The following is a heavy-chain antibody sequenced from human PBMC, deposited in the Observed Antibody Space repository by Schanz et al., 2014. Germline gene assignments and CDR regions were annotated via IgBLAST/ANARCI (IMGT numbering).Heavy chain of an antibody. V-gene: IGHV4-31*03. D-gene: IGHD3-16*01. CDR1: GASISSGGYY. CDR2: ISYSGST. CDR3: ARHGGIPYYPMDV. Sequence: QVQLQESGPGLVKPSQTLSLTCTVSGASISSGGYYWDWIRLLPGKGLEWIGYISYSGSTSFNPSLKSRLTMSVATSKNQFSLRLSSVTAADTAVYYCARHGGIPYYPMDVWGQGTTVTVSS. J-gene: IGHJ6*02.